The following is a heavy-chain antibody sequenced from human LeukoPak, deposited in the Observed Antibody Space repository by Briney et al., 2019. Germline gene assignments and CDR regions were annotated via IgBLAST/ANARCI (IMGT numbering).Heavy chain of an antibody. CDR3: AKVTRPGYSGYYYGMDV. J-gene: IGHJ6*02. D-gene: IGHD5-12*01. Sequence: GGSLRLSCAASGFTVSSNYMSWVRQAPGKGLEWVSVIYSGGSTYYADSVKGRFTISRDNSKNTLYLQMNSLRAEDTAVYYCAKVTRPGYSGYYYGMDVWGQGTTVTVSS. CDR1: GFTVSSNY. V-gene: IGHV3-53*01. CDR2: IYSGGST.